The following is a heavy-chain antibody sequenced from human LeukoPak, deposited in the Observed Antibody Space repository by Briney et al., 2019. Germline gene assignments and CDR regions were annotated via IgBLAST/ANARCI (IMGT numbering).Heavy chain of an antibody. D-gene: IGHD3-22*01. CDR2: IYTSGST. J-gene: IGHJ4*02. V-gene: IGHV4-4*07. Sequence: SETLSLTCTVSGASISSYFWTWIRQPAGKGLEWIGRIYTSGSTDYNPSLKSRVTMSLDTSRNQFSLKLATVTAADTAVYYCARGFGVGSSGYSLDYWGQGTLVTVSS. CDR1: GASISSYF. CDR3: ARGFGVGSSGYSLDY.